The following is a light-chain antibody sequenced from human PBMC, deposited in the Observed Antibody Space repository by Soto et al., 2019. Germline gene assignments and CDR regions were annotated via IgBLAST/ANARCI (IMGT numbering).Light chain of an antibody. CDR1: PSISYF. CDR2: AAS. CDR3: QQAHGT. V-gene: IGKV1-39*01. J-gene: IGKJ5*01. Sequence: DFQMTQSPSSLSASVGHRVTITCRASPSISYFLSWYQQKPGQAPKLLIFAASNLQSGVPSRFSGSGSGTYFTLTISSLQPEDFATYYCQQAHGTFGQGTRLDIK.